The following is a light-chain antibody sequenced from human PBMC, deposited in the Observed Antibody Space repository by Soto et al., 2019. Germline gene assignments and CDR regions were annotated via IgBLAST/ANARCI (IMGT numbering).Light chain of an antibody. V-gene: IGLV2-23*01. CDR3: CSYAGSSPYV. CDR1: SSDVGSYNL. CDR2: EGS. Sequence: QSVLTQPASVSGSPGQSITISCTGTSSDVGSYNLVSWYQQHPGKAPKLMIYEGSKRPSGVSNPFSGSKSGNTASLTISGLQAEDGAEYYCCSYAGSSPYVFGTGTKDTVL. J-gene: IGLJ1*01.